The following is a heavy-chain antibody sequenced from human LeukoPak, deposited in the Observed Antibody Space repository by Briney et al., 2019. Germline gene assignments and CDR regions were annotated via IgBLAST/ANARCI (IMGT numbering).Heavy chain of an antibody. Sequence: GASVKVSCKASGFTFTSSAVQWVRQARGQPLEWIGWIVVGSGNTNYAQKFQERVTITRDMSTSTAYMELSSLRSEDTAVYYCAAEWLYDAFDIWGQRTMVTVSS. CDR1: GFTFTSSA. D-gene: IGHD2-15*01. CDR2: IVVGSGNT. V-gene: IGHV1-58*01. J-gene: IGHJ3*02. CDR3: AAEWLYDAFDI.